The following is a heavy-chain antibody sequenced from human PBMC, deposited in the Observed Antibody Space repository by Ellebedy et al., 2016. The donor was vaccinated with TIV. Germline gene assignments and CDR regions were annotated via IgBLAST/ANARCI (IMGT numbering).Heavy chain of an antibody. Sequence: ASVKVSCKASGFTFTSFGISWVRQAPGHGLEWMGWISAYSGDTTYAQKFQGRVAMTRDTSTSTVYMELSSLRSEDTAVYYCVRDLSTADYRDYWGQGTLVTVSS. CDR3: VRDLSTADYRDY. J-gene: IGHJ4*02. D-gene: IGHD4-11*01. CDR1: GFTFTSFG. V-gene: IGHV1-18*01. CDR2: ISAYSGDT.